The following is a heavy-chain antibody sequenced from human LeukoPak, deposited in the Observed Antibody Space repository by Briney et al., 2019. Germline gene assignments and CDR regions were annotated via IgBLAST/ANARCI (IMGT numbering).Heavy chain of an antibody. J-gene: IGHJ4*02. Sequence: PSETPSLTCTVSGGSISSSNSWSWVRLPPGKGLEWIGEIYQSGSTNYNPSLKSRVTISVDKSKNQFSLKLNSVTPADTAVYYCARDYCSSSGCHSHPWGQGTLVTVSS. CDR1: GGSISSSNS. CDR3: ARDYCSSSGCHSHP. D-gene: IGHD2-2*01. CDR2: IYQSGST. V-gene: IGHV4-4*02.